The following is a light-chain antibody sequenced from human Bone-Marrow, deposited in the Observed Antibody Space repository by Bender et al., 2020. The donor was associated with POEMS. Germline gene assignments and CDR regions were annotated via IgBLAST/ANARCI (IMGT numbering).Light chain of an antibody. CDR2: SDN. Sequence: QSVLTQPPSASGTPGQRVTISCSGSNSNIGTNAVNWYQQFPGTAPKLLIYSDNQRPSGVPDRFYAFKSGTSASLALRGLQSEVEADYCCAAWDSVLGGGVFGGGAKLTVL. V-gene: IGLV1-44*01. J-gene: IGLJ3*02. CDR1: NSNIGTNA. CDR3: AAWDSVLGGGV.